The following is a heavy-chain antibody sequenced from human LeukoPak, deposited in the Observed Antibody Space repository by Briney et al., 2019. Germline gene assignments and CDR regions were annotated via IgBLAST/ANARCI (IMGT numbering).Heavy chain of an antibody. CDR1: GYGFTNYA. Sequence: ASVKVSCKTSGYGFTNYAIHWVRQAPGQRLEWMGWINTNTGNPSYALDFTGRLVLSLDTSVSTADLHLDSLKAEDTAVYFCARIGYNTLDYWGQGTLVTVSS. D-gene: IGHD3-3*01. V-gene: IGHV7-4-1*01. J-gene: IGHJ4*02. CDR2: INTNTGNP. CDR3: ARIGYNTLDY.